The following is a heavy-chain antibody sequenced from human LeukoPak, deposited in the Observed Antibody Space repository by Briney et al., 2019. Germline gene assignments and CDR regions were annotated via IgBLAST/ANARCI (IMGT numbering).Heavy chain of an antibody. D-gene: IGHD4-17*01. CDR2: LIPIFGTA. Sequence: GASVKVSCKASGGTFSSYAISWVRQAPGQGLEWMGRLIPIFGTANYAQKFQGRVTVTTDESTSTAYMELSSLRSEDTAVYYCARGGYGDDEDAFDIWGQGTMVTVSS. CDR3: ARGGYGDDEDAFDI. J-gene: IGHJ3*02. CDR1: GGTFSSYA. V-gene: IGHV1-69*05.